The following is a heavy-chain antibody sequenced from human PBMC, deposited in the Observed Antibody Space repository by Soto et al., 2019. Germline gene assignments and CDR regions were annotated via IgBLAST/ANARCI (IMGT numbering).Heavy chain of an antibody. J-gene: IGHJ5*02. D-gene: IGHD3-9*01. Sequence: PGESLKISCKASGYSFNNYWIGWVRQISGKGLEWMGITHPDDSQTLYSPSFQGQVTISVDKSISTVYLQWSSLKASDTATYFCERRRYFDTLIDPWGQGPLVPVPP. CDR2: THPDDSQT. CDR3: ERRRYFDTLIDP. CDR1: GYSFNNYW. V-gene: IGHV5-51*01.